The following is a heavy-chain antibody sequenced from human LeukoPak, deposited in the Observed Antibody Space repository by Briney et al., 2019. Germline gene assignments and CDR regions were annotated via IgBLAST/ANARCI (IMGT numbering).Heavy chain of an antibody. Sequence: AGGSLRLSCAASGFTVSSNYMSWVRQAPGKGLEWVSVIYSGGSTYYADSVKGRFTISRHNSKNTLYLQMNSLRAEDTGVYYCAGGTMVRGVIRPGASFDYWGQGTLVTVSS. D-gene: IGHD3-10*01. CDR2: IYSGGST. J-gene: IGHJ4*02. V-gene: IGHV3-53*04. CDR3: AGGTMVRGVIRPGASFDY. CDR1: GFTVSSNY.